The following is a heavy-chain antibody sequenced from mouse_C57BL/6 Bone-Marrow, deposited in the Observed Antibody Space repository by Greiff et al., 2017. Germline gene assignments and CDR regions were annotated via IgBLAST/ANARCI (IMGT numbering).Heavy chain of an antibody. CDR3: ERGDDYYYYAMDY. CDR1: GYSFTDYT. J-gene: IGHJ4*01. V-gene: IGHV1-39*01. Sequence: VQLQQSGPELVKPGASVKISCKASGYSFTDYTMNWVKQSNGKSLEWIGVLNPNYGTTSYNQKFKGKATLTIDQSSSTDYMQLNSLTSEYSAVYYCERGDDYYYYAMDYWGQGTSVTVSS. D-gene: IGHD2-4*01. CDR2: LNPNYGTT.